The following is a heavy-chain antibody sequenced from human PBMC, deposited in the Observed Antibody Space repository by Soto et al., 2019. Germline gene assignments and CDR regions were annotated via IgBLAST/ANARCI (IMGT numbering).Heavy chain of an antibody. CDR3: ERDPGSDDEPGDY. CDR2: IIPTIGTT. D-gene: IGHD5-12*01. Sequence: QVQLVQSGAEVKKPGSSVKVSCKASGDTFTIFAISWVRQAPGPGLEWMGGIIPTIGTTNYAQRFQGRITITGDEATGTAHMELSSLKSEDTAVHYGERDPGSDDEPGDYWGQGTLVTVSS. CDR1: GDTFTIFA. V-gene: IGHV1-69*12. J-gene: IGHJ4*02.